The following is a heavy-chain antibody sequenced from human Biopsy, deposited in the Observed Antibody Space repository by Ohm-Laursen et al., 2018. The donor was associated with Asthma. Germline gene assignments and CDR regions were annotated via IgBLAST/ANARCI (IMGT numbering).Heavy chain of an antibody. CDR1: GGSITSSSYY. Sequence: SETLSLTFTVSGGSITSSSYYWGWIRQPPGKGMEWIGSMYHSGSPYYHPSLKSRATISVDTSKNQLSLKVSSVTAADTAVYFCVRHQYSSSWSTFDYWGQGALVTVSS. CDR2: MYHSGSP. CDR3: VRHQYSSSWSTFDY. J-gene: IGHJ4*02. V-gene: IGHV4-39*01. D-gene: IGHD3-22*01.